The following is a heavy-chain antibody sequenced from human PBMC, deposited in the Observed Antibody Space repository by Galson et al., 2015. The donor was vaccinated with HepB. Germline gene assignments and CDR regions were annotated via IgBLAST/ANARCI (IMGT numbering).Heavy chain of an antibody. D-gene: IGHD4-17*01. CDR2: ISRNSDKI. CDR1: GFTFDDYA. V-gene: IGHV3-9*01. CDR3: AKDTVRESYYYYMDV. Sequence: SLRLSCAASGFTFDDYAMHWVRQAPGKGLEWVSGISRNSDKIGYADSVKGRFTISRDNAKHSLYLQMSSLRVEDTALYYCAKDTVRESYYYYMDVWGKGTTVTVSS. J-gene: IGHJ6*03.